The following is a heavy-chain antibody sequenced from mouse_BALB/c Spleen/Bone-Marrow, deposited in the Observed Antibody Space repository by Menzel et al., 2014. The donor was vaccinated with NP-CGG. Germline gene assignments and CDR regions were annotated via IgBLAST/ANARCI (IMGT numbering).Heavy chain of an antibody. J-gene: IGHJ1*01. CDR3: ARHAYGNSYWYFDV. CDR2: IYPGDGDT. CDR1: GYAFSSSW. Sequence: QVQLQQSGPELVKPGASVKISCKASGYAFSSSWMNWAKQRPGLGLEWIGRIYPGDGDTNYNGKFMGKATLTADKSSSTAYMQLSSLTSVDSAVYFCARHAYGNSYWYFDVWGAGTTVTVSS. D-gene: IGHD2-1*01. V-gene: IGHV1-82*01.